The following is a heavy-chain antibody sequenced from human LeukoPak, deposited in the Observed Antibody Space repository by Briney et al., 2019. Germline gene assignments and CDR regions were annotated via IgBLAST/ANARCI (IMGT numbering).Heavy chain of an antibody. CDR2: INHSGST. Sequence: SETLSLTCAVYGGSFSGHYWSWIRQPPGKGLEWIGEINHSGSTNYNPSLKSRVTISVDTSKNQFSLKLSSVTAADTAVYYCARPILGYSYAFDPWGQGTLVTVSS. CDR1: GGSFSGHY. D-gene: IGHD5-18*01. J-gene: IGHJ5*02. V-gene: IGHV4-34*01. CDR3: ARPILGYSYAFDP.